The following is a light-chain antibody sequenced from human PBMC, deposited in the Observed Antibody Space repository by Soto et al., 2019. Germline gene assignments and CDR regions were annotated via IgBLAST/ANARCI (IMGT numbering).Light chain of an antibody. CDR2: DDS. V-gene: IGLV3-21*02. J-gene: IGLJ1*01. CDR1: NIGTKS. Sequence: SYELTQPPAVSVAPGQTARITCGGNNIGTKSVHWYQQKPGQAPVLVVYDDSGRPSGIPERFPGSNSGNTATLTISRVEAGDETDYYCQVWESSSDTYVFGPGTKVTAL. CDR3: QVWESSSDTYV.